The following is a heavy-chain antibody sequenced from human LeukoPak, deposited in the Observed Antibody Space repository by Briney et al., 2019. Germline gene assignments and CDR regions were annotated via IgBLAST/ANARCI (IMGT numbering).Heavy chain of an antibody. CDR2: MIPNSGNT. CDR3: ARRRIRDSKVDY. CDR1: GYTFTSYD. V-gene: IGHV1-8*01. Sequence: GASVKVSCKASGYTFTSYDINWVRQATGQGLEWMGWMIPNSGNTGYAQKFQGRVTMTRNTSISTAYMELSSLRSEDAAVYYCARRRIRDSKVDYWGQGTLVTVSS. D-gene: IGHD2-15*01. J-gene: IGHJ4*02.